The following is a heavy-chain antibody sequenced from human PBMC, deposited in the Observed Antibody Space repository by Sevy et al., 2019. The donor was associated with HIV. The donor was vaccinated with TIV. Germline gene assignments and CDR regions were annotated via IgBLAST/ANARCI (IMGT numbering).Heavy chain of an antibody. CDR3: ARNPGYCSGGTCYWYFDL. Sequence: GGSLRLSCAASGFTFSNYAMSWVRQAPGKGLEWVSGISGSGGSTYYADSVKGRFTISRDNSKNTLYLQMSSLRAEDTAVCYCARNPGYCSGGTCYWYFDLWGRGTLVTVSS. J-gene: IGHJ2*01. V-gene: IGHV3-23*01. CDR2: ISGSGGST. D-gene: IGHD2-15*01. CDR1: GFTFSNYA.